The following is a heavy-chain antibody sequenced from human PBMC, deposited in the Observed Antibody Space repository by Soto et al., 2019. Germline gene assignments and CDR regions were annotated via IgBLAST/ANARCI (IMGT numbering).Heavy chain of an antibody. J-gene: IGHJ6*02. CDR1: GGSISSYY. Sequence: QVQLQESGPGRVKPSETLSLTCTVSGGSISSYYWSWIRQPPGKGLECIGYIYYSGSTNYNPSLKSRVTISVDTSKNQLSLKLSSVTAADTAVYYCARGFSSGSYYYYGMDVWGQGTTVTVSS. V-gene: IGHV4-59*01. CDR2: IYYSGST. CDR3: ARGFSSGSYYYYGMDV. D-gene: IGHD3-10*01.